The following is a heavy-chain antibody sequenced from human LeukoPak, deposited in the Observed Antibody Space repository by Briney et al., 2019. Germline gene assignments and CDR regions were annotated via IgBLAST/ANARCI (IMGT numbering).Heavy chain of an antibody. V-gene: IGHV4-4*02. D-gene: IGHD3-10*01. CDR2: IYHSGST. Sequence: SETLSLACAVSGGSISSSNWWSWVRQPPGKGLEWIGEIYHSGSTNYNPSLKSRVTISVDKSKNQFSLKLSSVTAADTAVYYCARGQYYYGSGSYRFDPWGQGTLATVSS. CDR3: ARGQYYYGSGSYRFDP. CDR1: GGSISSSNW. J-gene: IGHJ5*02.